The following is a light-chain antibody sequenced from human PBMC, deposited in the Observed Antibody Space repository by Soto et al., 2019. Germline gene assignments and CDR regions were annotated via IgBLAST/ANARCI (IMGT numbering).Light chain of an antibody. J-gene: IGLJ1*01. CDR2: EVS. CDR1: SSDVGGYNY. Sequence: QSALTQPASVSGSXGXXXXISCTGTSSDVGGYNYVSWYQQHPGKAPKLMIYEVSNRPSGVSNRFSGSKSGNTASLTISGLQAEDEADYYCSSYASSSTLEVFGTGTKLTVL. V-gene: IGLV2-14*01. CDR3: SSYASSSTLEV.